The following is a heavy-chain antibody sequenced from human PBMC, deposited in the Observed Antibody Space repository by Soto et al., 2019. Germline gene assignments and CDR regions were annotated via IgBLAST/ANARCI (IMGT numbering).Heavy chain of an antibody. J-gene: IGHJ4*02. CDR2: IYYSGNT. Sequence: QVQLQEAGPGLVKPSETLSLTCTVSGGSISTYYWTWIRQPPGKGLEWIGYIYYSGNTNYNPSLKSRVTISEDTSKKQFSLKLSSVTAADTAVYYCARGCGYSNPYNFDYWGQGTLVTVSS. CDR3: ARGCGYSNPYNFDY. D-gene: IGHD5-18*01. V-gene: IGHV4-59*01. CDR1: GGSISTYY.